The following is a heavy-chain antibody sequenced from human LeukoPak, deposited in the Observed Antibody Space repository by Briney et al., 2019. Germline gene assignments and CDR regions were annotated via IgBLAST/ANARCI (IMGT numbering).Heavy chain of an antibody. Sequence: PGRSLRLSCAASGFTFSSYGMHWVRQAPGKGLEWVAVIWYDGSNKYYADSVKGRFTISRDNSKNTLYLQMNSLRAEDTAVYYCARDGSIHYDFWSGYSYNWFDPWGQGTLVTVSS. D-gene: IGHD3-3*01. CDR3: ARDGSIHYDFWSGYSYNWFDP. CDR2: IWYDGSNK. J-gene: IGHJ5*02. CDR1: GFTFSSYG. V-gene: IGHV3-33*01.